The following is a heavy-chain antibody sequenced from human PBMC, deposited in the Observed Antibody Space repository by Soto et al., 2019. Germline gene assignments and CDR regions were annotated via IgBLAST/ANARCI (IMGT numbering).Heavy chain of an antibody. CDR1: GGSISSGGYS. CDR3: ARSSTTVTTLDY. J-gene: IGHJ4*02. Sequence: QLQLQESGSGLVKPSQTLSLTCAVSGGSISSGGYSWSWIRQPPGKGLEWIGYIYHSGRTYYNPSLKSPVTISVDRSKNQFSMKLSSVTAADTAVYYCARSSTTVTTLDYWGQGTLVTVSS. D-gene: IGHD4-17*01. V-gene: IGHV4-30-2*01. CDR2: IYHSGRT.